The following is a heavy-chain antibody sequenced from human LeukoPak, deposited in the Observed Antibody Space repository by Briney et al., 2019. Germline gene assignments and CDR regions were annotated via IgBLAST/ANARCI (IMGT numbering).Heavy chain of an antibody. CDR1: GGSISSYY. CDR2: IYYSGST. CDR3: ARASYSYGYAHHFDY. V-gene: IGHV4-59*01. Sequence: SSETLSLTCTVSGGSISSYYWSWIRQPPGKGLEWIGYIYYSGSTNYNPSLKSRVTISVDTSKNQFSLKLSSVTAADTAVYYCARASYSYGYAHHFDYWGQGTLVTVSS. J-gene: IGHJ4*02. D-gene: IGHD5-18*01.